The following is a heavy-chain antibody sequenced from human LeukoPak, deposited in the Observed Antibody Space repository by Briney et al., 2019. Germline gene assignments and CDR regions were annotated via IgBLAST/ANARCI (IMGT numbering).Heavy chain of an antibody. CDR1: GGSLSSYY. D-gene: IGHD4-17*01. CDR2: IYYSGST. Sequence: SETLSLTCTVPGGSLSSYYWSWIRQPPGKGLEWIGYIYYSGSTNYNPSLKSRVTISVDTSTNQFSLKLLSVTAADTAMYYCERRRGGDYGMYYYYYMDVWGKGTTVTASS. CDR3: ERRRGGDYGMYYYYYMDV. J-gene: IGHJ6*03. V-gene: IGHV4-59*01.